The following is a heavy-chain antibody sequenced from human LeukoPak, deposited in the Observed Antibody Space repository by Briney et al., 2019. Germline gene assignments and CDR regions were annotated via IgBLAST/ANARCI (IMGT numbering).Heavy chain of an antibody. CDR1: GFAFRSYA. CDR2: ISYDGGNK. J-gene: IGHJ4*02. CDR3: ARDGGRGHSYEEHYFDY. V-gene: IGHV3-30*04. D-gene: IGHD5-18*01. Sequence: GSLRLSCAASGFAFRSYAMHWVRQAPGKGLEWVTVISYDGGNKNFADSVKGRFTISRDNSKNTLYLELNSLRTEDTAVYYCARDGGRGHSYEEHYFDYWGPGTLVTVSS.